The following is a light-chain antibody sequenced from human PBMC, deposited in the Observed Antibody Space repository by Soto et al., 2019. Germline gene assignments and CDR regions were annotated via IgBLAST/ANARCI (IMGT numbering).Light chain of an antibody. J-gene: IGKJ5*01. CDR2: DAS. Sequence: DIQMTQSPSTLSASVGDRVTITCRASQSISGWLAWYQQKPGKVPNLLIYDASSLQSGVPSRFSGSGSGTEFTLTISSLQPDDFATYYCQQYNSYAITFGQGTRLEIK. CDR3: QQYNSYAIT. V-gene: IGKV1-5*01. CDR1: QSISGW.